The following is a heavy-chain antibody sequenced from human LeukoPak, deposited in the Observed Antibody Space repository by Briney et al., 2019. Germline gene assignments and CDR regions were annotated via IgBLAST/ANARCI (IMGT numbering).Heavy chain of an antibody. V-gene: IGHV3-30*02. CDR1: GFTFSSYG. Sequence: GGSLRLTCAASGFTFSSYGMHWVRQAPGKGLEWVAFIRYDGSNKYYADSVKGRFTISRDNSKNTLYLQMNSLRAEDTAVYYCARAMTDYGEFFSYYYMDVWGKGTTVTISS. D-gene: IGHD4-17*01. CDR2: IRYDGSNK. J-gene: IGHJ6*03. CDR3: ARAMTDYGEFFSYYYMDV.